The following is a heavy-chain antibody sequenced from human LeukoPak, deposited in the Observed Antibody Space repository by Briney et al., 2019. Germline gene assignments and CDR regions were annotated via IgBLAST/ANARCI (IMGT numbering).Heavy chain of an antibody. V-gene: IGHV3-23*01. Sequence: GSLRLSCAASGFPFCSHGMSWVRQAPGEGLELVPAISGSGGSTYYADSVKGRFTISRDNSKNTLYLQMNSLRAEDTAVYYCAKGRGYSYGYIDYWGQGTLVTVSS. CDR2: ISGSGGST. CDR3: AKGRGYSYGYIDY. CDR1: GFPFCSHG. J-gene: IGHJ4*02. D-gene: IGHD5-18*01.